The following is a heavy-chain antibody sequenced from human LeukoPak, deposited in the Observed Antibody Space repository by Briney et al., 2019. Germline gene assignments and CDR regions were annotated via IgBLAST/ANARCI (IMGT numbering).Heavy chain of an antibody. Sequence: GGSLRLSYASSGITFSFYEMSWLRQAPGKGLEWVSAISGSGGSTYYADSVKGRFTISRDNSKNTLYLQMNSMRAEDTAEYYCETEGDSESYSAFDIWGQGTMVTVSS. CDR1: GITFSFYE. V-gene: IGHV3-23*01. CDR3: ETEGDSESYSAFDI. D-gene: IGHD1-26*01. CDR2: ISGSGGST. J-gene: IGHJ3*02.